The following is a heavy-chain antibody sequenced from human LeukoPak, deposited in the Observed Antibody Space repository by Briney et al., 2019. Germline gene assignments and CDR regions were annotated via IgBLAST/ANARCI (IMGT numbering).Heavy chain of an antibody. Sequence: GGSLRLSCAASGFTFRNNYMSWVRQAPGKGLEWVSVIYSGGSTYYADSVKGRFTISRDNSKNTLYLQMNSLRAEDTAVYFCATGERMVRGDGVDYWGQGTLVTVSS. J-gene: IGHJ4*02. CDR1: GFTFRNNY. CDR2: IYSGGST. CDR3: ATGERMVRGDGVDY. V-gene: IGHV3-66*01. D-gene: IGHD3-10*01.